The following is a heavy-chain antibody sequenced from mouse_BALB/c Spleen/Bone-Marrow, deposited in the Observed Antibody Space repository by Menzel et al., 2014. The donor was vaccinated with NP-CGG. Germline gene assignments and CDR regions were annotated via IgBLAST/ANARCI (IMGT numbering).Heavy chain of an antibody. V-gene: IGHV1S56*01. J-gene: IGHJ2*01. CDR1: GYTFTSYY. CDR2: IYPGNVNT. CDR3: AREANRNFDY. Sequence: ESGPELVKPGASVMISCKASGYTFTSYYIHWEKQRPGQGLQWIGWIYPGNVNTKYNEKFKGKATLTADKSSSTAYIQLRSLTSEDSAVYFCAREANRNFDYWGQGTTLTVSS. D-gene: IGHD3-2*02.